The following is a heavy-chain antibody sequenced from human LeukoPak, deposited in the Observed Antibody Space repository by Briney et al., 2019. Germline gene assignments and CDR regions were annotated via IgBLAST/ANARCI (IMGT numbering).Heavy chain of an antibody. J-gene: IGHJ4*02. CDR2: ISGSGGST. Sequence: QPGGSLRLSCAASGFTFSSYAMNWVRQAPGKGLEWVSGISGSGGSTYYADSVKGRFTISRDNSKNTLYLQMNSLRAEDTAVYYCAKAVDVSGSYGYFDYWGQGTLVTVSS. CDR1: GFTFSSYA. CDR3: AKAVDVSGSYGYFDY. V-gene: IGHV3-23*01. D-gene: IGHD3-10*01.